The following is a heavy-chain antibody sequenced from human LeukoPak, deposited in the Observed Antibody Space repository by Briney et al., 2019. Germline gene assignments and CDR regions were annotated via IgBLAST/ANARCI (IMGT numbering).Heavy chain of an antibody. CDR3: AKDQAHSGSYLDY. Sequence: GGSLRLSCAASGFTFSSYAMSWVRQAPGKGLEWVSAISGSGGSTYYADSVKGRFTISRDNSKSTLYLQMNSLRAEDTAVYYCAKDQAHSGSYLDYWGQGTLVTVSS. J-gene: IGHJ4*02. V-gene: IGHV3-23*01. CDR2: ISGSGGST. CDR1: GFTFSSYA. D-gene: IGHD3-10*01.